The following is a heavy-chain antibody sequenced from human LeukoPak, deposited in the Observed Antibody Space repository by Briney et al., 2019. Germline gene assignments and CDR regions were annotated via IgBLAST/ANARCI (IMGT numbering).Heavy chain of an antibody. D-gene: IGHD1-26*01. Sequence: GGSLRLSCAASGFTFSDYYMSWIRQAPGKGLEWVSYISSSGSTIYYADSVKGRFTISRDNAKNSLYLQMNSLRAEDTAVYYCASGSYWSYYYYYMDVWGKGTTVTVSS. V-gene: IGHV3-11*04. CDR1: GFTFSDYY. CDR2: ISSSGSTI. J-gene: IGHJ6*03. CDR3: ASGSYWSYYYYYMDV.